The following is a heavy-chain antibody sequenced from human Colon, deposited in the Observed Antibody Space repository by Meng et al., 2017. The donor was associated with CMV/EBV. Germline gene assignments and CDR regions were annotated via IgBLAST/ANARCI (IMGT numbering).Heavy chain of an antibody. V-gene: IGHV1-2*02. CDR3: ARAGNRIQLWLPYYYYGMDV. Sequence: VKVSCKASGYTFTGYYMHWVRQAPGQGLEWMGWINPNSGGTNYAQKFQGRVTMTRDTSISTAYMELSRLRSDDTAVYYCARAGNRIQLWLPYYYYGMDVWGQGTTVTVSS. CDR2: INPNSGGT. J-gene: IGHJ6*02. D-gene: IGHD5-18*01. CDR1: GYTFTGYY.